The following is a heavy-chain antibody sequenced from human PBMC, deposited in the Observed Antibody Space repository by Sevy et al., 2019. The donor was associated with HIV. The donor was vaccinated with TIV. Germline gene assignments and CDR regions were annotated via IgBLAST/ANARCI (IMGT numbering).Heavy chain of an antibody. J-gene: IGHJ6*02. CDR3: ARGSYYYDSSGYYPSRYYGMDV. Sequence: ASVKVSCKASGYTFTSYDINWVRQATGQGLEWMGWMNPNSGNTGDAQKFQGRVTMTRNNSISTAYMELSSLRSEDTAVYYCARGSYYYDSSGYYPSRYYGMDVWGQGTTVTVSS. V-gene: IGHV1-8*01. CDR2: MNPNSGNT. D-gene: IGHD3-22*01. CDR1: GYTFTSYD.